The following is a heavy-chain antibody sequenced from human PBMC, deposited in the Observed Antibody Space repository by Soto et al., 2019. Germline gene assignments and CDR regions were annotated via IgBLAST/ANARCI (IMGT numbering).Heavy chain of an antibody. CDR1: GYTFTNFG. Sequence: QVQLVQSGAEVKKPGASVKVSCKASGYTFTNFGIIWVRQAPGQGLEWMGWISAYNGNTNYALNFQGRVTMTTDTPASTAYMGLRSLSSDDTAGYYGARGGTPIDYWGQGTLVTVSS. D-gene: IGHD3-16*01. CDR3: ARGGTPIDY. J-gene: IGHJ4*02. V-gene: IGHV1-18*01. CDR2: ISAYNGNT.